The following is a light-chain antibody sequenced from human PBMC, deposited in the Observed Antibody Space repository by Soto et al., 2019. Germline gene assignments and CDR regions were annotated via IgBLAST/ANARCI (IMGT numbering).Light chain of an antibody. Sequence: DIQMTQSPSSLSASEGDRVTITCRASQGISNYVAWYQQIPGKVPKLLIYEASTLQSGVPSRFSGSGSGTDFTLTISSLQPEAVATYYCQKYNSAPWTFGQGTKVEIK. CDR3: QKYNSAPWT. J-gene: IGKJ1*01. CDR1: QGISNY. V-gene: IGKV1-27*01. CDR2: EAS.